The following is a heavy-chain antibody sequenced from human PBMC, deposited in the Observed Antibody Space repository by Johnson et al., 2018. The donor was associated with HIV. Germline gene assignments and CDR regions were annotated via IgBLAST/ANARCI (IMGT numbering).Heavy chain of an antibody. CDR2: ISYDGSNK. D-gene: IGHD7-27*01. CDR3: ARAWGDLAPDAFDI. Sequence: QVQLVESGGGVVQPGGSLRLSCAASGFTFSSYAMHWVRQAPGKGLEWVAVISYDGSNKYYADSVKGRFTISRDNSKNTLFLQMNSLRAGDTAVYYCARAWGDLAPDAFDIWGLGTMVTVSS. V-gene: IGHV3-30-3*01. CDR1: GFTFSSYA. J-gene: IGHJ3*02.